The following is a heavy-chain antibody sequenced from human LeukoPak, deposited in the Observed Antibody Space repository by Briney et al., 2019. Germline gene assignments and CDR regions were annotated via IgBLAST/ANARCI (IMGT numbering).Heavy chain of an antibody. CDR3: VKEMGYCSGSGCYRWFHA. CDR1: EFTFSSYG. V-gene: IGHV3-48*01. Sequence: PGGSLRLSCAASEFTFSSYGMSWVRQAPGKGLEWISYISTGSSTMYYADSVKGRFTISRDDARTSLSLQMNSLRAEDTAVYYCVKEMGYCSGSGCYRWFHAWGQGTLVTVSS. D-gene: IGHD2-15*01. J-gene: IGHJ5*02. CDR2: ISTGSSTM.